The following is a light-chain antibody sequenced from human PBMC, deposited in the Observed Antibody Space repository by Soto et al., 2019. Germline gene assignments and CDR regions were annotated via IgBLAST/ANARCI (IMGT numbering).Light chain of an antibody. J-gene: IGLJ1*01. CDR3: AAWDDSLSGGV. CDR1: SSNIGSNY. CDR2: RNY. Sequence: QSVLTQPPSASGTPGQRVTISCSGSSSNIGSNYVYWYQQLPGAAPKRLIYRNYQRPSGVPDRFSGSKSGTSASLAVSGLRSEDEADYYCAAWDDSLSGGVFGTGTKLTVL. V-gene: IGLV1-47*01.